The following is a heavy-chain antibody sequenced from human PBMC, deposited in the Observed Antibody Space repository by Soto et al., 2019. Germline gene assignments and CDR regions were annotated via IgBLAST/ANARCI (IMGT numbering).Heavy chain of an antibody. D-gene: IGHD6-13*01. J-gene: IGHJ4*02. Sequence: GGSLRLSCAASGFSFSSCAMSWVRQAPGKGLEWVSAISGSGGSTYYADSVKGRFTISRDNSKNTLYLQMNSLRAEDTSVYYCAYSSTPFDFWGQGTLVTVSS. V-gene: IGHV3-23*01. CDR3: AYSSTPFDF. CDR1: GFSFSSCA. CDR2: ISGSGGST.